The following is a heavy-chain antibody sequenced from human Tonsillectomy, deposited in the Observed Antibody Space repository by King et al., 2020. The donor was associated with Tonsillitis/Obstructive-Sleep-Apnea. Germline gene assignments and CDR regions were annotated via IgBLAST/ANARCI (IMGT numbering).Heavy chain of an antibody. CDR2: IGAVRLGR. J-gene: IGHJ4*02. CDR1: GFTFPNYA. CDR3: VKDPTYEPQFDV. D-gene: IGHD1-14*01. Sequence: VQLVESGGRLAQPGGSLRLSCAASGFTFPNYAMSWVRQAPGKGLEWVSTIGAVRLGRLYADPVKGRFTTSRDNSKNTLFLQMNSLRVEDTAVYFCVKDPTYEPQFDVWGQGTLVTVSA. V-gene: IGHV3-23*04.